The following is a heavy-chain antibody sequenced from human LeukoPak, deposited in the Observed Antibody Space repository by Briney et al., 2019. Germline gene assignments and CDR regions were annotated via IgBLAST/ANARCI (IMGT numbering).Heavy chain of an antibody. V-gene: IGHV4-39*01. CDR2: ISYIGNT. J-gene: IGHJ4*02. D-gene: IGHD1-26*01. CDR3: ARLRYSGSYSLFDY. Sequence: SETLSLTCTVSGGSITSTRYYWGWVRQPPGKGLEWIGSISYIGNTHYNPSLNSRVTIFVDTSKDQFLLKLNSVTAADTAVYYCARLRYSGSYSLFDYWGQGTLVTVSS. CDR1: GGSITSTRYY.